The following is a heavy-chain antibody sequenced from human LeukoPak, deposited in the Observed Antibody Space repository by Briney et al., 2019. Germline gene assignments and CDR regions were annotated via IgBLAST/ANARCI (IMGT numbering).Heavy chain of an antibody. V-gene: IGHV3-20*04. Sequence: PGGSLRLPCAASGFTFADYGMSWVRQAPGKGLEWVSWINWNGGSTGYAESVKGRFTISRDNVKNSLYMQMNSLRAEDTALYYCARGSREKTYYYGSGSYYHTDYWGQGTLVTVSS. CDR1: GFTFADYG. J-gene: IGHJ4*02. CDR3: ARGSREKTYYYGSGSYYHTDY. CDR2: INWNGGST. D-gene: IGHD3-10*01.